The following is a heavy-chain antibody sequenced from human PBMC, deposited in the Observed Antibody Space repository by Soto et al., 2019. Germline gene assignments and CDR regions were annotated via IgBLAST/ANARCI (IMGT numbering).Heavy chain of an antibody. CDR1: RDTFNNYS. D-gene: IGHD5-12*01. V-gene: IGHV1-69*13. J-gene: IGHJ4*02. CDR2: IIPVLGTT. CDR3: AAGGKNGYIK. Sequence: SVKVSCKASRDTFNNYSITWVRQAPGQGLEWVGGIIPVLGTTKYAQKFQGRVSMTADESTSTAYMELTSLRSEDRAVYYCAAGGKNGYIKWGQGTQVTVSS.